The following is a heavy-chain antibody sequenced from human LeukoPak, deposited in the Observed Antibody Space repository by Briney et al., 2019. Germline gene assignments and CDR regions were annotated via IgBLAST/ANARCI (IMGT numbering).Heavy chain of an antibody. J-gene: IGHJ4*02. CDR3: VRNMYSSGYYYAGTFDY. V-gene: IGHV3-30*03. Sequence: GGSLRLSCAASGFIFSSYAMSWVRQAPGKGLEWVALISYDGSNKYYADSVKGRFTISRDNSKNTLYLQMNSLRAEDTAVYYCVRNMYSSGYYYAGTFDYWGQGTLVTVSS. CDR2: ISYDGSNK. CDR1: GFIFSSYA. D-gene: IGHD3-22*01.